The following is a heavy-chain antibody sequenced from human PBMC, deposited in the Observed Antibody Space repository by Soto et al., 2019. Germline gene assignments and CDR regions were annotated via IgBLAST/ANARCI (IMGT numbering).Heavy chain of an antibody. D-gene: IGHD3-22*01. V-gene: IGHV1-58*01. J-gene: IGHJ4*02. Sequence: SVKVSCKASGFTFTSSAVQWMRQARGQRLEWIGWIVVGSGNTNYAQKFQERVTITRDMSTSTAYMELSSLRSEDTAVYYCAAPGPYYYDSSGYYLLDYWGQGTLVTVSS. CDR2: IVVGSGNT. CDR1: GFTFTSSA. CDR3: AAPGPYYYDSSGYYLLDY.